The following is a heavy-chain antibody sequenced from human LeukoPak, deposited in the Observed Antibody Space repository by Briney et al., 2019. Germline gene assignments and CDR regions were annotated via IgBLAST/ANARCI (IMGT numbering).Heavy chain of an antibody. J-gene: IGHJ4*02. CDR1: GFTFSSYV. D-gene: IGHD2-2*01. CDR2: VTSGGST. V-gene: IGHV3-23*01. CDR3: AKSFSSTTWGPVGC. Sequence: GGSLRLSCAASGFTFSSYVMSWVRQAPVKGLEWVSSVTSGGSTYYADSVKGRFTISRDNSKNTLYLQMNSLRAEDTAIYYCAKSFSSTTWGPVGCWGQGILLTVSS.